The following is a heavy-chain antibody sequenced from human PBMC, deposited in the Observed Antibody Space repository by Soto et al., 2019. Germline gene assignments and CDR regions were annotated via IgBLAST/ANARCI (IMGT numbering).Heavy chain of an antibody. CDR3: ARRYGYYFDY. J-gene: IGHJ4*02. V-gene: IGHV4-59*08. Sequence: QVQLQESGPGLVKPSETLSLTCTVSGGSISSYYWSWIRQPPGKGLEWIWYIYYSGRTNYNPSLNRGATIAXDPSKNQLSLKLSSVTAADTAVYYCARRYGYYFDYWGQGTLVTVSS. CDR1: GGSISSYY. CDR2: IYYSGRT. D-gene: IGHD4-17*01.